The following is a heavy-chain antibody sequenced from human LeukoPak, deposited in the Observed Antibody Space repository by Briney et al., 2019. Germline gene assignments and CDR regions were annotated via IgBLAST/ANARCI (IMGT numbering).Heavy chain of an antibody. Sequence: GGSLRLSCAASGFTFSSYEMNWVRQAPGKGLERVSYITSSGNTIYYADSVKGRFTISRDNAKNSLYLQMNSLRAEDTAVYYCARLTTMTTTGGPFDYWGQGTLVTVSS. D-gene: IGHD4-17*01. J-gene: IGHJ4*02. V-gene: IGHV3-48*03. CDR3: ARLTTMTTTGGPFDY. CDR1: GFTFSSYE. CDR2: ITSSGNTI.